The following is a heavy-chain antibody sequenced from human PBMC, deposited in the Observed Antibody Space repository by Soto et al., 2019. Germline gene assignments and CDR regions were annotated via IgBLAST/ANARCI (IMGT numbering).Heavy chain of an antibody. Sequence: EVQLVESGGGLVQPGGSLRLSCAASGFTFSSYSMNWVRQAPGKGLEWVSYISSSSSTIYYADSVKGRFTISRDNAMNSLYLQMNSLRDEDTAVYYCARTSTDILTGYRLILYDAFDIWGQGTMVTVSS. CDR2: ISSSSSTI. CDR1: GFTFSSYS. D-gene: IGHD3-9*01. V-gene: IGHV3-48*02. CDR3: ARTSTDILTGYRLILYDAFDI. J-gene: IGHJ3*02.